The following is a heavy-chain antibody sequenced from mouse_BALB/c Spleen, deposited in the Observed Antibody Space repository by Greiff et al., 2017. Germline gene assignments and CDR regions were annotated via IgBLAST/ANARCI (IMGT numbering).Heavy chain of an antibody. Sequence: DVKLVESGGDLVKPGGSLKLSCAASGFTFSSYGMSWVRQTPDKRLEWVATISSGGSYTYYPDSVKGRFTISRDNAKNTLYLQMSSLKSEDTAMYYCARRYGSSYGAMDYWGQGTSVTVSS. CDR3: ARRYGSSYGAMDY. CDR1: GFTFSSYG. V-gene: IGHV5-6*02. CDR2: ISSGGSYT. J-gene: IGHJ4*01. D-gene: IGHD1-1*01.